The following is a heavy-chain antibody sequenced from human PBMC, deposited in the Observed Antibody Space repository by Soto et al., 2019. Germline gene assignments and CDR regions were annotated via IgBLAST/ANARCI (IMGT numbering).Heavy chain of an antibody. CDR3: AREGRYSGYDSPFAY. Sequence: EVQLVESGGGLVKPGGSLRLSCAASGFTFSSYSMNWVRQAPGKGLEWVSSISSSSSYIYYAASVKGRFTISRDNAKNSLYLPMNSLRAEDTAVYSCAREGRYSGYDSPFAYWCQGTLVTVSS. CDR2: ISSSSSYI. J-gene: IGHJ4*02. V-gene: IGHV3-21*01. CDR1: GFTFSSYS. D-gene: IGHD5-12*01.